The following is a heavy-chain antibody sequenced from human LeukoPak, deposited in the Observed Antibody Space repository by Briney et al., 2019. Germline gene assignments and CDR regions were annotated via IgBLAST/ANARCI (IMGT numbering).Heavy chain of an antibody. CDR1: GFTVSSNY. Sequence: GGSLRLSCAASGFTVSSNYMSWVRQAPGKGLEWVSVIYSGGSTYYADSVKGRFTISRDNAKNSLYLQMNSLRAEDTAVYYCAREEYSSGWALDYWGQGTLVTVSS. V-gene: IGHV3-53*01. CDR3: AREEYSSGWALDY. D-gene: IGHD6-19*01. J-gene: IGHJ4*02. CDR2: IYSGGST.